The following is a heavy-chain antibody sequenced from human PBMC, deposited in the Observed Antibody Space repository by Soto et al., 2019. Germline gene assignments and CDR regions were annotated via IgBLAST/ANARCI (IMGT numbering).Heavy chain of an antibody. CDR2: ISSRDRAM. V-gene: IGHV3-11*01. CDR1: GFTFKDYY. J-gene: IGHJ6*02. CDR3: AREMATSGWFQNYYYLGMDV. Sequence: GSLRLSCAASGFTFKDYYMSWIRQAPGRGLEWIAYISSRDRAMYADSVQGRFTISRDNANSSLFLQMNSLRADDTAVYYCAREMATSGWFQNYYYLGMDVWGQGTTVTVSS. D-gene: IGHD6-19*01.